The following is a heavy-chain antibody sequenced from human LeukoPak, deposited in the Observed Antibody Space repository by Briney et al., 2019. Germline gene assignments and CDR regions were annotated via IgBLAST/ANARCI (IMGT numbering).Heavy chain of an antibody. CDR2: ISGSGGST. J-gene: IGHJ4*02. CDR1: GFTFSSYA. CDR3: AKQSPPATYYYDSSGYYPYDY. D-gene: IGHD3-22*01. V-gene: IGHV3-23*01. Sequence: PGGSLRLSCAASGFTFSSYAMSWVRQAPGKGLEWVSAISGSGGSTYYADSVKGRFTISRDNSKNTLYLQMNSLRAEDTAVYYCAKQSPPATYYYDSSGYYPYDYWGQGTLVTVSS.